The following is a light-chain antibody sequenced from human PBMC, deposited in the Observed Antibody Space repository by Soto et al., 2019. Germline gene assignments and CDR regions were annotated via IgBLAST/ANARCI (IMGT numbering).Light chain of an antibody. CDR1: SSNIGSNT. CDR2: SNN. Sequence: QLVLTQPPSASGTPGQRVTISCSGSSSNIGSNTVNWYQQLPGTAPKLLIYSNNQRPSGVPDRFSGSKSGTSASLAISGLQSEDEADYYCAAWDDSLNGYVFGTGTNVTVL. CDR3: AAWDDSLNGYV. V-gene: IGLV1-44*01. J-gene: IGLJ1*01.